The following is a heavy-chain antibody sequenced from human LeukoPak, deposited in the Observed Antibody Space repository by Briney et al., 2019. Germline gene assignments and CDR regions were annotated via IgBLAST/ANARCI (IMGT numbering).Heavy chain of an antibody. V-gene: IGHV1-24*01. Sequence: ASVKVSCKVSGYTLTELSIHWVRQIPGKGLKWLAGFDPESGETFYAQKFQGRVTMTEDTSTDAAYMELSNLRSEDTALYYCATERPDLLIPLAPFDSWGQGTLVTVSS. CDR1: GYTLTELS. J-gene: IGHJ4*02. CDR3: ATERPDLLIPLAPFDS. CDR2: FDPESGET. D-gene: IGHD1-14*01.